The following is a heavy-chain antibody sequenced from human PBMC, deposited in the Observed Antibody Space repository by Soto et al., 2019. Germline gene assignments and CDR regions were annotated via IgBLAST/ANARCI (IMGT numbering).Heavy chain of an antibody. J-gene: IGHJ6*02. Sequence: QVQLQESGPGLVKPSETLSLTCTVSSDSRSSHKWSWIRQPPGKGLEWIGYMDNGGGTSYNPSLRSRVTMSVDTSTLQFTLKLSSVTAADTAVYYCVRQGFGVLHGLVDVWGQGTMVTVSS. CDR2: MDNGGGT. CDR3: VRQGFGVLHGLVDV. V-gene: IGHV4-59*08. D-gene: IGHD3-10*01. CDR1: SDSRSSHK.